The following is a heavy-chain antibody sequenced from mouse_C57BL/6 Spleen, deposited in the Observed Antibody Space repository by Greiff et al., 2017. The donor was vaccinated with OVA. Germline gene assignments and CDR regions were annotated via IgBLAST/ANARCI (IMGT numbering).Heavy chain of an antibody. D-gene: IGHD1-1*01. Sequence: EVKLVESEGGLVQPGSSMKLSCTASGFTFSDYYMAWVRQVPEKGLEWVANINYDGSSTYYLDSLKSRFIISRDNAKNILYLQMSSLKSEDTATYYCARDSGSSYWYFDVWGTGTTVTVSS. CDR1: GFTFSDYY. CDR3: ARDSGSSYWYFDV. CDR2: INYDGSST. V-gene: IGHV5-16*01. J-gene: IGHJ1*03.